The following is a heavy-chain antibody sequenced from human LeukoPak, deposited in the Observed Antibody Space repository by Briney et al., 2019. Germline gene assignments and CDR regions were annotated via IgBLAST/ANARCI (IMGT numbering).Heavy chain of an antibody. CDR1: GFNVSGSY. V-gene: IGHV3-53*01. J-gene: IGHJ4*02. CDR3: ASISN. CDR2: IYRGGDT. Sequence: GGSLRLSCAASGFNVSGSYMSWVRQAPGKGLEWVSVIYRGGDTYYADSVKGRFTVSRDISKNTLYLQMNSLRAEDTAVYYCASISNWGQGILVTVSS.